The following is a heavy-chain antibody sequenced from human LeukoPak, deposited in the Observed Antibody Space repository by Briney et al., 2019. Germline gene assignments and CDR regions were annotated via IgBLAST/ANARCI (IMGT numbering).Heavy chain of an antibody. D-gene: IGHD3-10*01. CDR1: GYTFTYYY. Sequence: GASVKVSCKTSGYTFTYYYMHWVRQAPGQGLEWVGRIHPNSGGTDYAQKFQGRVTMTKDTSISTVYMELSRLRSDDTAVYFCARNRGDLDYWGQGTLVTVSS. CDR2: IHPNSGGT. CDR3: ARNRGDLDY. J-gene: IGHJ4*02. V-gene: IGHV1-2*06.